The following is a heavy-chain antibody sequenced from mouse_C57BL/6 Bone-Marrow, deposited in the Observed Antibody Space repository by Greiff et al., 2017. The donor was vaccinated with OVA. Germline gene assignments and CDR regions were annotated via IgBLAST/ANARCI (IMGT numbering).Heavy chain of an antibody. CDR2: IDPSDSYT. CDR3: ARSVIITTVVAKGY. D-gene: IGHD1-1*01. CDR1: GYTFTSYW. J-gene: IGHJ2*01. Sequence: QVQLQQPGAELVRPGTSVKLSCKASGYTFTSYWMHWVKQRPGQGLEWIGVIDPSDSYTNYNQKFKGKATLTVDTSSSTAYMQLSSLTSEDSAVYYGARSVIITTVVAKGYWGQGTTLTVSS. V-gene: IGHV1-59*01.